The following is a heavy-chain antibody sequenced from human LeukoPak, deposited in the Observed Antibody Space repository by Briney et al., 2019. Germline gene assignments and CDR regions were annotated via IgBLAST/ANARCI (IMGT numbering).Heavy chain of an antibody. Sequence: GGSLRLSCAGSGFTFTNAWMSWVRQAPGKGLEWVGRIKSNPDGGATDYTAPVKGRFSISRDDSKNTLFLQMNSLKTEDTAMYFCTTAYHFVAFWGQGALVTVSS. CDR1: GFTFTNAW. CDR3: TTAYHFVAF. V-gene: IGHV3-15*01. CDR2: IKSNPDGGAT. D-gene: IGHD5-12*01. J-gene: IGHJ4*02.